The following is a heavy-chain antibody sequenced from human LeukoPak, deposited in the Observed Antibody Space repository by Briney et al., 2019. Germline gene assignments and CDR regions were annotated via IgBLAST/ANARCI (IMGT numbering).Heavy chain of an antibody. D-gene: IGHD1-26*01. Sequence: GASVKVSCKASGYTFTSYYMHWVRQAPGQGLEWMGWINPNSGGTNYAQKFQGRVTMIRDTSISTAYMELSSLRSEDTAVYYCATESGSYGFDYWGQGTLVTVSS. CDR2: INPNSGGT. V-gene: IGHV1-2*02. CDR1: GYTFTSYY. CDR3: ATESGSYGFDY. J-gene: IGHJ4*02.